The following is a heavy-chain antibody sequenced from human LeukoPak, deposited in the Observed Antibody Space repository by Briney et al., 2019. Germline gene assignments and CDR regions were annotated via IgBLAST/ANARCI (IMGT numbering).Heavy chain of an antibody. CDR2: IIPIFGTA. Sequence: SVKVSCKASGGTFSSYAISWVRQAPGQGLEWMARIIPIFGTANYAQKFQGRVTITTDESTSTAYMELSSLRSEDTVVYYCARVASHGDYDYFDYWGQGTLVTVSS. CDR1: GGTFSSYA. D-gene: IGHD4-17*01. J-gene: IGHJ4*02. CDR3: ARVASHGDYDYFDY. V-gene: IGHV1-69*05.